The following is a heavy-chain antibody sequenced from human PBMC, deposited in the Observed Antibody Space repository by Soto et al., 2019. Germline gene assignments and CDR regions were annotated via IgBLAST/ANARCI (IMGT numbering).Heavy chain of an antibody. Sequence: PSQTLSLTCVISGNSVSSNRAAWIWLRKSPARGLEWLGRTYYRAKWYNDYAVSGKGRITINPDTSKNQFSLHLDSVIPEDTAVYCCAEVASFRGMDVGGQGTPVTVSS. CDR2: TYYRAKWYN. CDR3: AEVASFRGMDV. D-gene: IGHD2-21*01. CDR1: GNSVSSNRAA. V-gene: IGHV6-1*01. J-gene: IGHJ6*02.